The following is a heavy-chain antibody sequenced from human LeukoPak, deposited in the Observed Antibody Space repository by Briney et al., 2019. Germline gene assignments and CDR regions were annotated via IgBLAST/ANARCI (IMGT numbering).Heavy chain of an antibody. CDR2: ISPQGTT. Sequence: GGSLRLSCAASGFPFSAYAMTWVRQAPGKGPEWVSSISPQGTTYYADSMKGRLTVSRDNSRNTLFLQMGSLRADDMAVYYCAKPRVDSGTGSSYGHGLDFWGQGTLVTVSS. CDR1: GFPFSAYA. D-gene: IGHD5-18*01. CDR3: AKPRVDSGTGSSYGHGLDF. V-gene: IGHV3-23*01. J-gene: IGHJ4*02.